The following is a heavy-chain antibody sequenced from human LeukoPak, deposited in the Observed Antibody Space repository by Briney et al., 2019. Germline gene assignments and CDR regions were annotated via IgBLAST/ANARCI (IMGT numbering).Heavy chain of an antibody. CDR3: ARKPGAFDI. Sequence: GGSLRLSCAASGFTFDDYAMHWGRNAPGQGLGRVSGVSWNSGSIGYADSVKGRFTISRDNAKNYLYLQMNSLRAEDTALYYCARKPGAFDIWGQGTMVTVSS. CDR2: VSWNSGSI. CDR1: GFTFDDYA. V-gene: IGHV3-9*01. J-gene: IGHJ3*02.